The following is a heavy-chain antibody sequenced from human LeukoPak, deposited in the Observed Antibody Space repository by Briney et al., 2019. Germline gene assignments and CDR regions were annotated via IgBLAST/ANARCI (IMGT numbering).Heavy chain of an antibody. J-gene: IGHJ4*02. CDR3: ASRSSIWSGYQDTLYYFDS. CDR2: IYYSGST. CDR1: GGSISSYY. V-gene: IGHV4-59*01. D-gene: IGHD3-3*01. Sequence: SSETLSLTCTVSGGSISSYYWSWTRQPPGKRLEWIGHIYYSGSTNYNPSLKSRVTISVDTSKNQFSLKLSSVTAADTAVYYCASRSSIWSGYQDTLYYFDSWGQGTLVTVSS.